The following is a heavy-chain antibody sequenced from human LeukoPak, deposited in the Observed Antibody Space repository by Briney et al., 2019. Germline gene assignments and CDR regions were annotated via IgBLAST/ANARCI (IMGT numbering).Heavy chain of an antibody. D-gene: IGHD2-2*01. V-gene: IGHV3-21*01. CDR1: GFTFSTYK. CDR2: ISGSGTYM. CDR3: ARPQVLPDDIYNF. J-gene: IGHJ3*01. Sequence: GGSLRLSCAASGFTFSTYKMNWVRQAPGKGLEWVSSISGSGTYMCYADSLKGRFTISRDNAKNSLYLQMNSLRAEDTAVYYCARPQVLPDDIYNFWGQGTMVTVSS.